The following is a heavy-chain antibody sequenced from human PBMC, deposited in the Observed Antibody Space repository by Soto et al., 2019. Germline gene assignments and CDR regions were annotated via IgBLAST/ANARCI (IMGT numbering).Heavy chain of an antibody. CDR3: ARSYVQSRPIDY. D-gene: IGHD3-10*02. Sequence: ASVKVSCKASGYSVTAYYMHWLRQAPGQAFGWMGIINPGDHSTRYSHSFQGRVAMTSDTSTSTVYLELSSLRSEDTALYYCARSYVQSRPIDYWGQGTLVTVSS. J-gene: IGHJ4*02. CDR1: GYSVTAYY. CDR2: INPGDHST. V-gene: IGHV1-46*01.